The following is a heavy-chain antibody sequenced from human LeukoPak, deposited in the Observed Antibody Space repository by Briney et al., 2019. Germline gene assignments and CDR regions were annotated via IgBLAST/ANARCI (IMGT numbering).Heavy chain of an antibody. D-gene: IGHD1-26*01. J-gene: IGHJ4*02. V-gene: IGHV1-18*01. CDR3: ARALEDGIVGATTIDY. Sequence: ASVKVSCKASGYTFTSYGISWVRQAPGQGLEWMGWISAYNGNTNYAQKLQGRVTMTTDTSTSTAYMELRSLRSDDTAVYYCARALEDGIVGATTIDYWGQGTLVTVSS. CDR2: ISAYNGNT. CDR1: GYTFTSYG.